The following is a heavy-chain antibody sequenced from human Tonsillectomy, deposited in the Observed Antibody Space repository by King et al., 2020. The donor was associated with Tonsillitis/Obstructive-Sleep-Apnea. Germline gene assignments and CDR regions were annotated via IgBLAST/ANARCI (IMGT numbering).Heavy chain of an antibody. D-gene: IGHD4-17*01. CDR2: ISYDGSKK. J-gene: IGHJ4*02. CDR3: AEWGVTTGGYYFDY. CDR1: GFTFSSYA. V-gene: IGHV3-30*04. Sequence: VQLVESGGGVVQPGRSMRLSCAASGFTFSSYAMHCVRQAPGKGLEWVAVISYDGSKKYYADSVKGRFTISRDNSKNTLYLQMNSLRAEDTAVYYCAEWGVTTGGYYFDYWGQGALVTVSS.